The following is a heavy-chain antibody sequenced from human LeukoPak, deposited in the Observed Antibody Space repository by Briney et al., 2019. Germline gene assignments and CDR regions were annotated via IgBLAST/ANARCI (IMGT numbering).Heavy chain of an antibody. CDR3: ARDQCYYDSSGCWFDP. V-gene: IGHV4-59*01. Sequence: PSETLSLTCTVSGGSISSYYWSWIRQPPGKGLEWIGYIYYSGSTNYNPSLKSRVTISVDTSKNQFSLKLSSVTAADTAVYYCARDQCYYDSSGCWFDPWGQGTLVTVSS. CDR2: IYYSGST. CDR1: GGSISSYY. J-gene: IGHJ5*02. D-gene: IGHD3-22*01.